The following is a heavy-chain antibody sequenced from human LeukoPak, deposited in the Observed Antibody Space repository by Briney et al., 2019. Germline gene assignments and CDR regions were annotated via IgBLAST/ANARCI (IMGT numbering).Heavy chain of an antibody. CDR2: IIPIFGTA. V-gene: IGHV1-69*01. D-gene: IGHD3-10*01. Sequence: SVNVSCKASGGTSSIYAISWVRQAPGQGLEWMGGIIPIFGTANYAQKFQGRVTITADESTSTAYMELSSLRSEDTAVYYCARADYYGSGSPTDYWSQGTLVTVSS. CDR3: ARADYYGSGSPTDY. J-gene: IGHJ4*02. CDR1: GGTSSIYA.